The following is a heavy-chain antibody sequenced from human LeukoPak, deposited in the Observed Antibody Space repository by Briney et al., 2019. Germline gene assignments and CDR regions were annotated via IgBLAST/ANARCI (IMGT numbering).Heavy chain of an antibody. Sequence: GGSLRLSCAASGFTFSSYAMHWVRQAPGKGLEWVAVISYDGSNKYYADSVKGRFTISRDNSKNTLYLQTNSLRAEDTAVYYCAKDVNYYDRGWYSYMDVWGKGTTVTVSS. J-gene: IGHJ6*03. CDR2: ISYDGSNK. CDR3: AKDVNYYDRGWYSYMDV. D-gene: IGHD3-22*01. CDR1: GFTFSSYA. V-gene: IGHV3-30-3*01.